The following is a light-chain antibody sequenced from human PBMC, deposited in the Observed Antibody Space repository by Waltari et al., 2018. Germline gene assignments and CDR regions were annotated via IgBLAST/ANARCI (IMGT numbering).Light chain of an antibody. V-gene: IGLV2-11*01. Sequence: QSALTQPRSVSGSPGQSVTISCTGRSSAVGGYNAVSWYQQFPGKGPKVLIYDVSKRLSGVPDRFSGSKSGNTASLTISGLQAEDEAAYYCCSYAGTYTFFVFGSGTEVTVL. J-gene: IGLJ1*01. CDR1: SSAVGGYNA. CDR2: DVS. CDR3: CSYAGTYTFFV.